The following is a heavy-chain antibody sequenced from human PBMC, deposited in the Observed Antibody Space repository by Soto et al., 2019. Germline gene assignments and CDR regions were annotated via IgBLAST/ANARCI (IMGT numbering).Heavy chain of an antibody. CDR2: TRSNGKHT. CDR1: GFMFSSFA. D-gene: IGHD2-2*01. V-gene: IGHV3-23*01. CDR3: AKDSKSVSVSAARVYGMDV. J-gene: IGHJ6*02. Sequence: GGSLRLSCAGCGFMFSSFAMTWVRQAPGKGLEWVSTTRSNGKHTYYADSVKGRFTVSRDNSKNTLFLEMSSLRAEDSAIYYCAKDSKSVSVSAARVYGMDVWGQGTTVTVSS.